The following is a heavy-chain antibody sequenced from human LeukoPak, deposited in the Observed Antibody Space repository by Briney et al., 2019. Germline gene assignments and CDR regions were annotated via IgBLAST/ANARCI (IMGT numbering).Heavy chain of an antibody. J-gene: IGHJ6*03. CDR2: ISWNSGSI. Sequence: GGSLRLSCAASGFTFDDYAMHWVRQAPGEGLEWVSGISWNSGSIGYADSVKGRFTISRDNAKDSLYLQMNSLRAEDTALYYCAKDKYGDYAYYMDVWGKGTTVTISS. V-gene: IGHV3-9*01. D-gene: IGHD4-17*01. CDR1: GFTFDDYA. CDR3: AKDKYGDYAYYMDV.